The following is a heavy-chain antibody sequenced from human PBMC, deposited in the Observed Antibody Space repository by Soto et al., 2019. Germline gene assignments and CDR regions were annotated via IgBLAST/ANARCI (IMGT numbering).Heavy chain of an antibody. V-gene: IGHV3-74*01. CDR3: AKYSGSGNTSPY. CDR1: GFTFSTYS. Sequence: GGSLRLSCAASGFTFSTYSMHWVRQAPGKGLVWVSRIDPDGSSTAYADSVKGRFTISRDNTKNTLYLQMNSLRAEDTAVYYCAKYSGSGNTSPYWGQGTLVTVSS. CDR2: IDPDGSST. J-gene: IGHJ4*02. D-gene: IGHD2-2*01.